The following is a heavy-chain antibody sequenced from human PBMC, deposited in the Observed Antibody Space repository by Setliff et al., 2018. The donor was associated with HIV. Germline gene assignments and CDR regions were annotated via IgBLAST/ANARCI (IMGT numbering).Heavy chain of an antibody. CDR3: ARARLQGIVTAVGPRDNCLDP. D-gene: IGHD1-26*01. V-gene: IGHV1-18*01. CDR1: GYSFINYG. CDR2: ISPYTGNT. Sequence: ASVKVSCKASGYSFINYGSSWVRQAPGQGPEWMGWISPYTGNTDYAPRLLGRVTMTTDPSTSTAYLELRSLTSDDTAVYYCARARLQGIVTAVGPRDNCLDPWGQGTRVTVS. J-gene: IGHJ5*02.